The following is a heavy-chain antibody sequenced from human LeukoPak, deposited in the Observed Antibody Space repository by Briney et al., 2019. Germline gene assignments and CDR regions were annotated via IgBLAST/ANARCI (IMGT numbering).Heavy chain of an antibody. V-gene: IGHV1-69*05. Sequence: KVSCKASGGTFNSYANSWVGQAPGQGVEWMGGIIPSFGRANYAQKFQGRGTITTDENKRTEYMELRRLRSEDPAVYYCARDLRVDVYWLLFHDYWGQGTLVTVSS. CDR1: GGTFNSYA. D-gene: IGHD2-21*01. CDR3: ARDLRVDVYWLLFHDY. CDR2: IIPSFGRA. J-gene: IGHJ4*02.